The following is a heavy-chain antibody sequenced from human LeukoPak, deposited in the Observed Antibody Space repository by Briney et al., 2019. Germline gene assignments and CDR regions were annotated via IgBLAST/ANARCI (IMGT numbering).Heavy chain of an antibody. J-gene: IGHJ4*02. CDR2: IYSGGST. D-gene: IGHD4-17*01. CDR1: GFTFSSYA. CDR3: AKDLLRADYGDYDY. Sequence: GGSLRLSCAASGFTFSSYAMSWVRQAPGKGLEWVSVIYSGGSTYYADSVKGRFTISRDNSKNTLYLQMNSLRAEDTAVYYCAKDLLRADYGDYDYWGQGTLVTVSS. V-gene: IGHV3-23*03.